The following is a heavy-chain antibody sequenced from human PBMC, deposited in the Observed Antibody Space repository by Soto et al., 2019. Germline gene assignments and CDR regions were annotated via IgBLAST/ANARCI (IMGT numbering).Heavy chain of an antibody. J-gene: IGHJ4*02. CDR3: ARDRRYSYDSVTVDY. Sequence: QVQLVQSGAEVKKPGASVKVSCKASGYTFTTYGISWVRQAPGQGLEWMGWISAYNGNTNYAQKYQGRVTMTTDTSPSTAYMELRSLRSDDTAVYYCARDRRYSYDSVTVDYWGQGTLVTVSS. V-gene: IGHV1-18*01. CDR2: ISAYNGNT. CDR1: GYTFTTYG. D-gene: IGHD3-22*01.